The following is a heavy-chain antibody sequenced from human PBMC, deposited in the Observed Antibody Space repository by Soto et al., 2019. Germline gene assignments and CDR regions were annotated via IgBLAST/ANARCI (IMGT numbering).Heavy chain of an antibody. CDR3: ARDLYYYDSSGYHVPSALDY. CDR1: GFTFSSYA. D-gene: IGHD3-22*01. CDR2: ISYDGSNK. V-gene: IGHV3-30-3*01. J-gene: IGHJ4*02. Sequence: PGGSLRLSCAASGFTFSSYAMHWVRQAPGKGLEWVAVISYDGSNKYYADSVKGRFTISRDNSKNTLYLQMNSLRAEDTAVYYCARDLYYYDSSGYHVPSALDYWGQGTLVTVSS.